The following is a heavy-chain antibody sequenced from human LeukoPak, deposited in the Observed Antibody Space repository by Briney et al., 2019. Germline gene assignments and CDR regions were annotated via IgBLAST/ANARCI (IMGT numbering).Heavy chain of an antibody. CDR2: IIPILGIA. V-gene: IGHV1-69*04. D-gene: IGHD3-16*02. CDR1: GGTFSSYT. CDR3: AREQRSASGTFGGVIGLLDY. J-gene: IGHJ4*02. Sequence: SVKVSCKASGGTFSSYTISWVRQAPGQGLEWMGRIIPILGIANYAQKFQGRVTITADKSTSTAHMELSSLRSEDTAVYYCAREQRSASGTFGGVIGLLDYWGQGTLVTVSS.